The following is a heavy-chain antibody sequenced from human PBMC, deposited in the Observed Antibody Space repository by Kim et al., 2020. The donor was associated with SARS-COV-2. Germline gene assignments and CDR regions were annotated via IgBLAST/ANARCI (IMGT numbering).Heavy chain of an antibody. Sequence: GESLKISCKGSGYSFTSYWIGWVRQMPGKGLEWMGIIYPGDSDTRYSPSFQGQVTISADKSISTAYLQWSSLKDSDTGIYYCTKSRGYGGYDSFDYWGQGTLVTVSS. V-gene: IGHV5-51*01. CDR3: TKSRGYGGYDSFDY. D-gene: IGHD5-12*01. CDR1: GYSFTSYW. J-gene: IGHJ4*02. CDR2: IYPGDSDT.